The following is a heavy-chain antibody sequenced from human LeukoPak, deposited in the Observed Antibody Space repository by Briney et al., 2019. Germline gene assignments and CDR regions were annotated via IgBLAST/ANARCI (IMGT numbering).Heavy chain of an antibody. D-gene: IGHD3-10*02. V-gene: IGHV3-23*01. J-gene: IGHJ6*02. CDR1: GFTFSAYA. Sequence: PGGSLRLSCEASGFTFSAYAMTWVRQAPRKGLEWVSYIGSDNKPPYSASVEGRFAISRDNSKNILFLHLNSLRAEDTALYYCARDLQYYVSMDVWGQASTVTVSS. CDR3: ARDLQYYVSMDV. CDR2: IGSDNKP.